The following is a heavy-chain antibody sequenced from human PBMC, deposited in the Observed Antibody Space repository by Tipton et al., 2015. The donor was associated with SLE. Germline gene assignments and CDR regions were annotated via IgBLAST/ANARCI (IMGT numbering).Heavy chain of an antibody. CDR2: IFSGSRI. V-gene: IGHV3-66*01. J-gene: IGHJ5*01. Sequence: SLRLSCAASGFTVSSYFMTWVRQAPGKGLEWVSVIFSGSRIFYADSVMGRFTISRDNSKNTVYLQMNGLRAEDTAVYYCARKFNDYDDYDSWGQGTLVTVSS. CDR3: ARKFNDYDDYDS. CDR1: GFTVSSYF. D-gene: IGHD3-16*01.